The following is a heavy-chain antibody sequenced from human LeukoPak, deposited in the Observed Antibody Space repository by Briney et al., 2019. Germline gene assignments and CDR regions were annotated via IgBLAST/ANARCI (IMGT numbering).Heavy chain of an antibody. D-gene: IGHD6-19*01. V-gene: IGHV4-59*12. Sequence: SETLSLTCTVSGGSISNYYWSWIRQPPGKGLEWIGYIDYSGSTNYNPSLKSRVTISVDTSKNQFSLKLSSVTAADTAVYYCARDRAGYSSGWYDQLFDYWGQGTLVTVSS. J-gene: IGHJ4*02. CDR1: GGSISNYY. CDR2: IDYSGST. CDR3: ARDRAGYSSGWYDQLFDY.